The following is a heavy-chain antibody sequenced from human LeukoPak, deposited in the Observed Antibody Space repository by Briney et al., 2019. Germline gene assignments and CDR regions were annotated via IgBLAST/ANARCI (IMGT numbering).Heavy chain of an antibody. Sequence: ASVKVSCKASGYTFTSYAMNWVRQAPGQGLEWMGWINTNTGNPTYAQGFTGRFVFSLDTSVSTAYLQISSLKAEDTAVYYCARVVRMVRGVIIVGETNWFDPWGQGTLVTVSS. CDR3: ARVVRMVRGVIIVGETNWFDP. CDR2: INTNTGNP. J-gene: IGHJ5*02. D-gene: IGHD3-10*01. CDR1: GYTFTSYA. V-gene: IGHV7-4-1*02.